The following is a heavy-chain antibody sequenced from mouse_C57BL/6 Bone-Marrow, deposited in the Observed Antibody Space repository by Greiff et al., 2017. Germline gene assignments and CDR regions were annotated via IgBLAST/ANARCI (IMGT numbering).Heavy chain of an antibody. J-gene: IGHJ4*01. CDR1: GFTFSDFY. D-gene: IGHD1-1*01. Sequence: EVQLVESGGGLVQSGRSLRLSCATSGFTFSDFYMEWVRQAPGKGLEWIAASRNKANDYTTEYSASVKGRFIVSRDTSQSILYLQMNAQRAEDTAIYSCARDGPSYITTGGYGMDYWGQGTSVTVSS. CDR2: SRNKANDYTT. CDR3: ARDGPSYITTGGYGMDY. V-gene: IGHV7-1*01.